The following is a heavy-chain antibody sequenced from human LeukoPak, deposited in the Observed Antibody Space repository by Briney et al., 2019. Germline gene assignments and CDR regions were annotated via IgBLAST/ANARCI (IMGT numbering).Heavy chain of an antibody. Sequence: PSQTLSLTCTVSGGSISSGSYYWSWIRQPAGKGLEWIGRIYTSGSTNYNPSLKSRVTMSVDTSKNQFSLKLSSVTAADTAVYYCARVPITMVRGVIIAFWYFDLWGRGTLVTVSS. J-gene: IGHJ2*01. D-gene: IGHD3-10*01. CDR2: IYTSGST. CDR3: ARVPITMVRGVIIAFWYFDL. CDR1: GGSISSGSYY. V-gene: IGHV4-61*02.